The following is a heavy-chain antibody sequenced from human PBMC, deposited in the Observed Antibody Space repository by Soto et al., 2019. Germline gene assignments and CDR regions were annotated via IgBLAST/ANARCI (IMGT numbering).Heavy chain of an antibody. Sequence: GGSLRLSCAASGFTFSISAMSWVRQAPGKGLEWVSGIGGGDNDRYYAGSVKGRFTISRDNSKNTVFLQVDSLRVEDTAVYYCAKGSYGGRYGMDVWGRGTTVTVSS. V-gene: IGHV3-23*01. CDR2: IGGGDNDR. CDR3: AKGSYGGRYGMDV. CDR1: GFTFSISA. J-gene: IGHJ6*02. D-gene: IGHD2-15*01.